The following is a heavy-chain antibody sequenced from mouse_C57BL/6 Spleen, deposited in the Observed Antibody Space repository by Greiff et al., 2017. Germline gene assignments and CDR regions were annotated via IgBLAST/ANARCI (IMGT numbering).Heavy chain of an antibody. CDR3: ASGKRGDY. D-gene: IGHD4-1*01. CDR2: ISYDGSN. V-gene: IGHV3-6*01. J-gene: IGHJ2*01. Sequence: DVQLQESGPGLVKPSQSLSLTCSVTGYSITSGYYWNWIRQFPGNKLEWMGYISYDGSNNYNPSLKNRISITRDTSKSQFFLKLNSVTTEDTATYYCASGKRGDYWGQGTTLTVSS. CDR1: GYSITSGYY.